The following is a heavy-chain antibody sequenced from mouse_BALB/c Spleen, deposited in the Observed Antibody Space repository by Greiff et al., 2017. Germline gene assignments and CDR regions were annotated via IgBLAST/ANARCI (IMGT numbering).Heavy chain of an antibody. D-gene: IGHD1-1*02. CDR3: ASGEGYGPSWFAY. V-gene: IGHV1-61*01. CDR2: IDPSDSET. J-gene: IGHJ3*01. Sequence: QVQLQQSGAELVRPGASVKLSCKASGYTFTSYWMNWVKQRPGQGLEWIGMIDPSDSETHYNQMFKDKATLTVDKSSSTAYMQLSSLTSEDSAVYKYASGEGYGPSWFAYWGQGTLVTVSA. CDR1: GYTFTSYW.